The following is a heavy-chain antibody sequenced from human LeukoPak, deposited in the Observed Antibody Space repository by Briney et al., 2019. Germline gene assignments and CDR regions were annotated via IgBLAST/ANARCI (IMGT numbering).Heavy chain of an antibody. D-gene: IGHD2-2*01. J-gene: IGHJ6*02. CDR1: GYTFTGYY. V-gene: IGHV1-2*02. CDR3: AKEVLPAGGYYYVMDV. CDR2: INPNTGGT. Sequence: GPSVKVSCKASGYTFTGYYMHWVPQAPGQGREGMRCINPNTGGTSYAQNFQGRVTMTRDTSITTAYMELSRLRSDDTAVYYCAKEVLPAGGYYYVMDVWGQGTTVTVSS.